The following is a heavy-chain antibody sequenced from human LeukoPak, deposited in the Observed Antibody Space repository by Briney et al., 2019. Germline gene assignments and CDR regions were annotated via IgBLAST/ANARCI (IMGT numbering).Heavy chain of an antibody. CDR1: GGSISSYY. CDR3: ARGAGSGWYGGVFDY. CDR2: IYYSEST. J-gene: IGHJ4*02. V-gene: IGHV4-59*08. Sequence: ASETLSLTCTVSGGSISSYYWSWIRQPPGKGLEWIGYIYYSESTNYNPSLKSRVTISVDTSKNQFSLKLSSVTAADTAVYYCARGAGSGWYGGVFDYWGQGTLVTVSS. D-gene: IGHD6-19*01.